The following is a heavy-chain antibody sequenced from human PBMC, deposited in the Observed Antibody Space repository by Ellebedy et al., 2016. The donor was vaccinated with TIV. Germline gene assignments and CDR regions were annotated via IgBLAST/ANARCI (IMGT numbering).Heavy chain of an antibody. Sequence: GGSLRLXXAASGFTFSNYWMSWVRQAPGKGLEWVANIKEDGSEKYYVDSVKGRFTISRDDAKKSLYLQMNSLRADDTAVYYCARDLYGDFWFDYWGQGILVTVSS. J-gene: IGHJ4*02. CDR3: ARDLYGDFWFDY. V-gene: IGHV3-7*01. CDR2: IKEDGSEK. CDR1: GFTFSNYW. D-gene: IGHD4-17*01.